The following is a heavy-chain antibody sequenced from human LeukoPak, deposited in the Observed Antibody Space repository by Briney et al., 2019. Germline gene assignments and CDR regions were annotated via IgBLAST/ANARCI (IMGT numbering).Heavy chain of an antibody. J-gene: IGHJ4*02. Sequence: GGSLRLSCAASGFTFSSYGMSWVRQAPGKGLEWVSAISGSGGITSYADSVKGRFTISRDNSKNTLYLQMNSLRAEDTAVYYCAKGDTTWELPHDYWGQGTLVTVSS. CDR1: GFTFSSYG. CDR2: ISGSGGIT. D-gene: IGHD1-26*01. CDR3: AKGDTTWELPHDY. V-gene: IGHV3-23*01.